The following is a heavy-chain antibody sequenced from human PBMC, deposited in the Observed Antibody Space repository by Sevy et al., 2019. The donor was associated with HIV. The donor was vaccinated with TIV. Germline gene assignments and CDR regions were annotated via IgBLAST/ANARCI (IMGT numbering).Heavy chain of an antibody. CDR3: ARVGSGWYREDYYYYMDV. CDR1: GGTFSSYA. J-gene: IGHJ6*03. D-gene: IGHD6-19*01. Sequence: ASVTVSCKASGGTFSSYAISWVRQAPGQGLEWMGGIIPIFGTANYAQKFQGRVTITADKSTSTAYMERSSLRSEDTAVYYCARVGSGWYREDYYYYMDVWGKGTTVTVSS. V-gene: IGHV1-69*06. CDR2: IIPIFGTA.